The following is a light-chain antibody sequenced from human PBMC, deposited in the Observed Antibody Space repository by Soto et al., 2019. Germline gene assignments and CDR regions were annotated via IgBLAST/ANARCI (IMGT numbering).Light chain of an antibody. Sequence: EIVLTQSPGTLSLSTGERATLSCRASQSVSSSYLAWYLQKPGQAPRLLIYGASSRATGIPDRFSGSGSGTDFTLTISRLEPEDFAVYYCQQYGSSPPTFGQGTKVDIK. CDR2: GAS. CDR1: QSVSSSY. V-gene: IGKV3-20*01. J-gene: IGKJ1*01. CDR3: QQYGSSPPT.